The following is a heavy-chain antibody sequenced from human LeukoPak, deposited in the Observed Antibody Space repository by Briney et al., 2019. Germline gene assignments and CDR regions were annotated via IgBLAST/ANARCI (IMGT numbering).Heavy chain of an antibody. CDR3: ARGYYGSGSSDY. V-gene: IGHV1-2*02. CDR1: GYTFTGYY. CDR2: INPNSGGT. Sequence: ASVKVSCKASGYTFTGYYMHWVRQAPGQGLEWMGWINPNSGGTNYAQKFQGRVTMTRDTFISTAYMELSRLRSDDTAVYYCARGYYGSGSSDYWGQGTLVTVSS. D-gene: IGHD3-10*01. J-gene: IGHJ4*02.